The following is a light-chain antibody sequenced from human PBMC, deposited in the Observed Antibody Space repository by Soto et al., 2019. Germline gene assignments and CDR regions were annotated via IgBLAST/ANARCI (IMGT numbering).Light chain of an antibody. J-gene: IGLJ1*01. V-gene: IGLV1-40*01. Sequence: QSALTQPPSVPGAPGQRVTISCTGSSSNIGAGYDVHWYQQLPGTAPKLLIYGNSNRPSGGPDRFSGSKSGTSASLAITGLQAEDEADYYCQSYDSSLSGYDFGTGTKVTVL. CDR3: QSYDSSLSGYD. CDR2: GNS. CDR1: SSNIGAGYD.